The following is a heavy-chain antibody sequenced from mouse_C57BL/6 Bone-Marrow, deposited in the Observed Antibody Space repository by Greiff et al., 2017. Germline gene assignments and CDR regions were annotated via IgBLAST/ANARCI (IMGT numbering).Heavy chain of an antibody. CDR1: GYTFTSYW. Sequence: QVQLQQPGAELVKPGASVKLSCKASGYTFTSYWMHWVKQRPGQGLEWIGMIHPTSGSTNYNEKFKSKATLTVDKSSSTSYMQLSSLTSEDSAVYYCARSSFSYAMDYWGQGTSVTVSS. V-gene: IGHV1-64*01. CDR2: IHPTSGST. D-gene: IGHD1-1*01. J-gene: IGHJ4*01. CDR3: ARSSFSYAMDY.